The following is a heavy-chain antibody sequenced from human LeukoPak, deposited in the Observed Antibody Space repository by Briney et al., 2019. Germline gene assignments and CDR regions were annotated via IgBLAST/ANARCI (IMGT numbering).Heavy chain of an antibody. CDR2: IYPSGST. Sequence: SETLSLTCSVSGGSISSSHWSWIRQPAGKRLEWIGHIYPSGSTNYNPSLKSRVTMSIDTSKNQFSLKLSSVTAADTAVYYCARDNYNSGWSVWFAPWGQGTLVTVSS. CDR1: GGSISSSH. CDR3: ARDNYNSGWSVWFAP. J-gene: IGHJ5*02. D-gene: IGHD6-19*01. V-gene: IGHV4-4*07.